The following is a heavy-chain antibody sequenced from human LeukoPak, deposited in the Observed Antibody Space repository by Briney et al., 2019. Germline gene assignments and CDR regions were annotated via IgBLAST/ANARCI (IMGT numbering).Heavy chain of an antibody. J-gene: IGHJ4*02. CDR2: IYYSGST. D-gene: IGHD6-6*01. CDR3: ARQYGYSTSLDY. V-gene: IGHV4-59*08. Sequence: SQTLSLTCTVSGGSISSYYWSWIRQPPGKGLEWIGNIYYSGSTNYNPSLRSRVTISVDTSKNQFSLKLSSVTAADTAVYCCARQYGYSTSLDYWGQGALVTVSS. CDR1: GGSISSYY.